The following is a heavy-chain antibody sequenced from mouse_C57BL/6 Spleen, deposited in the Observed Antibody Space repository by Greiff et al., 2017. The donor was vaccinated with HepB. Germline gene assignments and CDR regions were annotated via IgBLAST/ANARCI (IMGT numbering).Heavy chain of an antibody. CDR3: ARDRGWEGAMDY. Sequence: VQLQQSGPGLVKPSQSLSLTCSVTGYSITSGYYWNWIRQFPGNKLEWMGYISYDGSNNYNPSLKNRISITRDTSKNQFFLKLNSVTTEDTATYYCARDRGWEGAMDYWGQGTSVTVSS. V-gene: IGHV3-6*01. CDR2: ISYDGSN. CDR1: GYSITSGYY. D-gene: IGHD3-3*01. J-gene: IGHJ4*01.